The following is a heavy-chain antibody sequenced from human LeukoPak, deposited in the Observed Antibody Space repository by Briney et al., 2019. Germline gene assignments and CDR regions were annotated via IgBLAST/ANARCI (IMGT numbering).Heavy chain of an antibody. D-gene: IGHD6-19*01. CDR1: GFTFSSYA. V-gene: IGHV3-30-3*01. CDR3: ARDNRGSIAVAGTFDY. CDR2: ISYDGSNK. Sequence: GGSLRLSCAASGFTFSSYAMHWVRQAPGKGLEWVAVISYDGSNKYYADSVKGRFTISRDNSKNTLYLQMNSLRAEDTAVYYCARDNRGSIAVAGTFDYWGQGTLATVSS. J-gene: IGHJ4*02.